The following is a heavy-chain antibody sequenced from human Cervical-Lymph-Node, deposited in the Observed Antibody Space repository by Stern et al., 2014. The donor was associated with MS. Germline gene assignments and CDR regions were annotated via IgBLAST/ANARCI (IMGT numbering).Heavy chain of an antibody. Sequence: EVQLVESGGGLVQPGGSLRLSCAASGFIVSNNYMSWVRQAPGKGLEWVSVIYSGGRTYYTDSVKGRFTISRDKSKNTVYLQMNSLRPEDTALYYCARDSSDIDYHNAMNVWGQGTTVTVSS. V-gene: IGHV3-66*02. CDR2: IYSGGRT. CDR3: ARDSSDIDYHNAMNV. J-gene: IGHJ6*02. CDR1: GFIVSNNY. D-gene: IGHD5-12*01.